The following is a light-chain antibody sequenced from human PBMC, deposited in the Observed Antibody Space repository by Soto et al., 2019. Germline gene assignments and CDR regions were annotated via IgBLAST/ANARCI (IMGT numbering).Light chain of an antibody. CDR3: QQYNNWPRS. J-gene: IGKJ1*01. CDR1: QSVSSN. V-gene: IGKV3-15*01. Sequence: EIVMTQSPATLSVSPGERATLSCRASQSVSSNLAWYQQKPGQAPRLLIYGASTRATGIPARFSGSGSGTVSIFTISSLQSEDFAVYYCQQYNNWPRSLGQGTKVNIK. CDR2: GAS.